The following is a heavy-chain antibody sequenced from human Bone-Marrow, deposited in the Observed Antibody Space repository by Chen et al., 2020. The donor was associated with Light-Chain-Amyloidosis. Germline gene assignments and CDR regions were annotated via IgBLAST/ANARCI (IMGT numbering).Heavy chain of an antibody. D-gene: IGHD3-9*01. CDR3: AKDISYDDILPGYPADAFDI. Sequence: EVQLVESGGGLLQRGGSLRLSCAASGFAFSSYAMSWVRQAPGKGLGGVSTISGGGGSRYYGDSVKGRLTISRDNSKNALFLQVNSLRAEDTAVYYCAKDISYDDILPGYPADAFDIWGQGTMVTVSS. CDR2: ISGGGGSR. J-gene: IGHJ3*02. V-gene: IGHV3-23*04. CDR1: GFAFSSYA.